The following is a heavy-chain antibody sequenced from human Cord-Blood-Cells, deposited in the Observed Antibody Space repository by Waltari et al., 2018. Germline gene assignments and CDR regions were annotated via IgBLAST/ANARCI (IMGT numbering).Heavy chain of an antibody. D-gene: IGHD6-13*01. CDR3: ARCIAAAGTGYFQH. V-gene: IGHV3-30*04. Sequence: QVQMVESGGGVVQPGRSLRLSCAASGFTFSSYAMHWVRQAPGKGLVWVAVISYDGSNKYYADSVKGRFTISRDNSKNTLYLQMNSLRAEDTAVYYCARCIAAAGTGYFQHWGQGTLVTVSS. J-gene: IGHJ1*01. CDR2: ISYDGSNK. CDR1: GFTFSSYA.